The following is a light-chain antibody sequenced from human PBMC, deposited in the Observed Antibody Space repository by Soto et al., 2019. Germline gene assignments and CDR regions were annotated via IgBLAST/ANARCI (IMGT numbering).Light chain of an antibody. CDR2: EVS. J-gene: IGLJ2*01. V-gene: IGLV2-14*01. Sequence: QSVLTQPASVSGSPGQSITISCTGTSSDIGNYDFVSWYQQVPGTAPKAMIYEVSSRPSGVSNRFSGLKSGNTASLTISGVQAGDEAYYYYSSYTTSTSFILFGGGTKLTVL. CDR3: SSYTTSTSFIL. CDR1: SSDIGNYDF.